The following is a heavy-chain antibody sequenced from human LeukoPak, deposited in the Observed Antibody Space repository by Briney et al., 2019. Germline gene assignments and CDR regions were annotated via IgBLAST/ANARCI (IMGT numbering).Heavy chain of an antibody. CDR2: INPNSGGT. J-gene: IGHJ4*02. Sequence: ASVKVSCKASGYTFTDYYLHWVRQAPGQGLEWMGWINPNSGGTEYAQKFQGRVTMTRDTSISTAYMELSRLRSDDTAVYYCARWEVYCSGGSCYFDYWGQGTLVTVSS. D-gene: IGHD2-15*01. V-gene: IGHV1-2*02. CDR3: ARWEVYCSGGSCYFDY. CDR1: GYTFTDYY.